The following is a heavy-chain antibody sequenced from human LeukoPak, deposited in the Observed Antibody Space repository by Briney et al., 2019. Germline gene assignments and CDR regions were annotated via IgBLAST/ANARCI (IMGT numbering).Heavy chain of an antibody. D-gene: IGHD6-13*01. Sequence: SKTLSLTCAVSGYSISSGYYWGWIRQPPGKGLEYIGSVHHSADTYYNPSLKSRVTMSIDTSKNQFSLKLNSVTAADTAVYYCARDGRLWQQPFDYWGQGTLVTVSS. CDR2: VHHSADT. CDR1: GYSISSGYY. V-gene: IGHV4-38-2*02. J-gene: IGHJ4*02. CDR3: ARDGRLWQQPFDY.